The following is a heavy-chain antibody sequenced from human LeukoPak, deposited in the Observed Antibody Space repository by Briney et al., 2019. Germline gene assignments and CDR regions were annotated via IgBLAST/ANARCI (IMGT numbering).Heavy chain of an antibody. CDR2: ISYDGSNK. CDR1: GFTFSSRDW. D-gene: IGHD3-3*01. Sequence: GGSLRLSCVASGFTFSSRDWMTWVRQAPGKGLEWVAVISYDGSNKYYADSVKGRFTISRDNSKNTLYLQMNSLRAEDTAVYYCASEIIFGSFDYWGQGTLVTVSS. J-gene: IGHJ4*02. V-gene: IGHV3-30*03. CDR3: ASEIIFGSFDY.